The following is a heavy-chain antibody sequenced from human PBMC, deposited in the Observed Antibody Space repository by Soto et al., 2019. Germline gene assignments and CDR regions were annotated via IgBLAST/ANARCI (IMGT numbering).Heavy chain of an antibody. J-gene: IGHJ4*02. CDR2: IIPIFGTA. V-gene: IGHV1-69*06. CDR3: AKTAGVYSSSWHPPFDY. D-gene: IGHD6-13*01. CDR1: GGTFSSYA. Sequence: QVQLVQSGAEVKKPGSSVKVSCKASGGTFSSYAISWVRQAPGQGLEWWGGIIPIFGTANYAQKFQGRVTITADKSTSTAYMELSSLRSEDTAVYYCAKTAGVYSSSWHPPFDYWGQGTLVTVSS.